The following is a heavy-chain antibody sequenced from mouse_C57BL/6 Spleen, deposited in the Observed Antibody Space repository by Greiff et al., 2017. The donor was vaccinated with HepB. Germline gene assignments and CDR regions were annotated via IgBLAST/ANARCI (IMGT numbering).Heavy chain of an antibody. CDR2: IYPGSGST. CDR1: GYTFTSYW. Sequence: QVQLQQPGAELVKPGASVKMSCKASGYTFTSYWITWVKQRPGQGLEWIGEIYPGSGSTNYNEKFKSKATLTVDTSSSTAYMQLSSLTSEDSAVYYCARSTYYYAMDYWGQGTSVTVSS. J-gene: IGHJ4*01. D-gene: IGHD6-1*01. CDR3: ARSTYYYAMDY. V-gene: IGHV1-55*01.